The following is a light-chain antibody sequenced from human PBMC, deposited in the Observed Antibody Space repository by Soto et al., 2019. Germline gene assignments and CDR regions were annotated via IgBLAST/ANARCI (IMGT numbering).Light chain of an antibody. CDR2: GAS. V-gene: IGKV3-15*01. Sequence: EIVLTQSPATLSVSPGERATLSCRASQSVSSNLAWYQQKPGQAPRLLIYGASTRATGIPARFRGSGSGTEFTLTISSLQPEDFAVYYCQQHNNWPPWTFGRGTKVEIK. CDR1: QSVSSN. J-gene: IGKJ1*01. CDR3: QQHNNWPPWT.